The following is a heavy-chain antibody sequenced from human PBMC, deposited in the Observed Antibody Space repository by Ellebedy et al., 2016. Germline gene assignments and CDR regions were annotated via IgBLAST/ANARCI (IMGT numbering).Heavy chain of an antibody. CDR3: ARGKRGIAVVPHYMDV. J-gene: IGHJ6*03. CDR1: GGSINSVGDY. CDR2: IYYSGST. V-gene: IGHV4-31*03. Sequence: SETLSLTXNVSGGSINSVGDYWSWIRQHPGKGLEWIGYIYYSGSTHYNPPRQSRVTISVDTSKNQFALKLSSVTAADTAVYYCARGKRGIAVVPHYMDVWGKGTTVTVSS. D-gene: IGHD6-19*01.